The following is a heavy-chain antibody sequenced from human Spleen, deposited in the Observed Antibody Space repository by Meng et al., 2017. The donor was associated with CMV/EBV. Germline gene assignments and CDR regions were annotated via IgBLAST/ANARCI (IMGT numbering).Heavy chain of an antibody. D-gene: IGHD6-13*01. CDR2: IIPIFGTA. Sequence: CKASGGTFSSYAFSWVRQAPGQGLEWMGGIIPIFGTANSAQKFQGRVTITTDESTSTAYMELSRLRSDDTAVYYCARDLIADSWEDYWGQGTLVTVSS. V-gene: IGHV1-69*05. CDR3: ARDLIADSWEDY. J-gene: IGHJ4*02. CDR1: GGTFSSYA.